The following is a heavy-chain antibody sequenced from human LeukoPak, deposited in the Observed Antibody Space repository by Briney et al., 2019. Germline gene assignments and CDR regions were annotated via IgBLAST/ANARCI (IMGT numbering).Heavy chain of an antibody. CDR3: AGGGSYSRAPFDP. V-gene: IGHV5-51*01. CDR1: GYIFSDYW. CDR2: LYPGDSDT. D-gene: IGHD1-26*01. J-gene: IGHJ5*02. Sequence: GESLKISCKGSGYIFSDYWIGWVRQMPGKGLEWMGVLYPGDSDTRYSPSFHGQVTISADNSISTAYLQWSSLKASDTAMYYCAGGGSYSRAPFDPWGQGTLVTVSS.